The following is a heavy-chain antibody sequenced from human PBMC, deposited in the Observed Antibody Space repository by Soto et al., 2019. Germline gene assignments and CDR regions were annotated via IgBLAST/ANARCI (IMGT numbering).Heavy chain of an antibody. Sequence: QVQLMQSGAEVKKPGASVKVSCKASGDTFTDYYIHWVRQAPGQGLEWMGTVNPSGGHTTYAQHFLGRVTMIRETSTRTLYRELTSLTSDDTAIYYCARGGHVVVVTAALDYWGQGTLVTVSS. D-gene: IGHD2-21*02. CDR1: GDTFTDYY. CDR2: VNPSGGHT. J-gene: IGHJ4*02. CDR3: ARGGHVVVVTAALDY. V-gene: IGHV1-46*01.